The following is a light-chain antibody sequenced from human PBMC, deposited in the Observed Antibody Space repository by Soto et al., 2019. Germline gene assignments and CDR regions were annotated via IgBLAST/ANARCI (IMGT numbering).Light chain of an antibody. Sequence: EILMTQSPATLSVSPGERATLSCRASQSVSSTYVAWYQQKSGQAPSLLIYGATSRATGIPDRFSGSGSGTDFTLTISRLEPEDFAVYYCHQYVSSWTFGQGTKVDIK. J-gene: IGKJ1*01. V-gene: IGKV3-20*01. CDR1: QSVSSTY. CDR2: GAT. CDR3: HQYVSSWT.